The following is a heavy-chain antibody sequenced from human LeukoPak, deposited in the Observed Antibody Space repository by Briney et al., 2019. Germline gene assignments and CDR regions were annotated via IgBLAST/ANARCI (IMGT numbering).Heavy chain of an antibody. V-gene: IGHV3-21*01. CDR2: ISSVSSFI. J-gene: IGHJ4*02. CDR1: GFTFSSSS. D-gene: IGHD3-9*01. Sequence: PGGSLRLSCAASGFTFSSSSMNWVRQAPGKGLEWVSSISSVSSFIYNADSVKGRFTISRDNAKNSLYLRMNSLRAEDTAVYYCARDAGYDILTGNFDYWGQGTLVTVSS. CDR3: ARDAGYDILTGNFDY.